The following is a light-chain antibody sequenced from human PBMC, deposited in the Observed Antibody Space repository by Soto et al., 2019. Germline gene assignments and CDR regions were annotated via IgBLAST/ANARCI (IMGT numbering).Light chain of an antibody. V-gene: IGKV3-11*01. J-gene: IGKJ4*01. CDR2: DAS. CDR1: QSVSSY. Sequence: EIVLTQSPATLSLSPGERATLSCRASQSVSSYLAWYQQKPGQAPRLLIYDASNRATGIPARFSGSGSGTDFPPPISSREPEDFAVYYCQQRSTWPLTFGGGPKVEIK. CDR3: QQRSTWPLT.